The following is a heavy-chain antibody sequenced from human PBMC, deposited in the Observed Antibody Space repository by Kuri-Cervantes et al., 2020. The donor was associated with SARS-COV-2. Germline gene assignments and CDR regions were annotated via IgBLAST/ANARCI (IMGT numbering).Heavy chain of an antibody. CDR1: GGTFSSYA. Sequence: SVKVSCKASGGTFSSYAISWVRQAPGQGLEWMGGIIPIFGTANYAQKFQGRVTITADESTSTAYMELSSLRSGDTAVYYCARDRGSSGAGLGDYWGQGTLVTVSS. D-gene: IGHD6-6*01. J-gene: IGHJ4*02. CDR3: ARDRGSSGAGLGDY. CDR2: IIPIFGTA. V-gene: IGHV1-69*13.